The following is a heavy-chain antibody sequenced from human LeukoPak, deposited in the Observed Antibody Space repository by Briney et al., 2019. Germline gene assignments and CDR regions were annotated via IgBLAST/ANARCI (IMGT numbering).Heavy chain of an antibody. CDR2: IYYSGST. D-gene: IGHD4-23*01. Sequence: SETLSLTCTVSGGSISSYYWSWIRQPPGKGLEWIGYIYYSGSTNYNPSLKSRVTISVDTSKNQFSLKLSSVTAADTAVYYCAKDDYGGNSVFNAFDIWGQGTMVTVSS. J-gene: IGHJ3*02. V-gene: IGHV4-59*01. CDR3: AKDDYGGNSVFNAFDI. CDR1: GGSISSYY.